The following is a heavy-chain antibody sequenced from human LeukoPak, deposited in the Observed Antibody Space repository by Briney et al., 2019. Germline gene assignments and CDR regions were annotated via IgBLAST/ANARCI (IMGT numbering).Heavy chain of an antibody. Sequence: PGGSLRLSCAASGFSVSSNHMSWVRQAPGKGLVWVSVIYSGGNKKYADAVEGRFTISRDKSKNTLYLQMNSLRAEDTAVYYCARGIAAAGSVGVTDYWGQGSLVTV. J-gene: IGHJ4*02. CDR2: IYSGGNK. CDR3: ARGIAAAGSVGVTDY. V-gene: IGHV3-66*01. D-gene: IGHD6-13*01. CDR1: GFSVSSNH.